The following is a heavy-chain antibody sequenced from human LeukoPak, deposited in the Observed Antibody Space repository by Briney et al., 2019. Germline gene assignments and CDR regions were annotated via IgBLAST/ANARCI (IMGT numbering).Heavy chain of an antibody. D-gene: IGHD4-17*01. CDR2: IYYSGST. V-gene: IGHV4-59*08. CDR3: ARYYGDAWFNP. Sequence: SETLSLTCTVSGGSISSYYWSWIRQPPGKGLEWIGYIYYSGSTNYNPSLKSRATISVDTSKNQFSLKLSFVTAADTAVYYCARYYGDAWFNPWGQGTLVTVSS. CDR1: GGSISSYY. J-gene: IGHJ5*02.